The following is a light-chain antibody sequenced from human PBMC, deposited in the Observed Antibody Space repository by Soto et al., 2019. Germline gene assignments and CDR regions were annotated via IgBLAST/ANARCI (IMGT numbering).Light chain of an antibody. Sequence: EIVMTQSPATLSFSPGGRATLSCRASHSVSSNLAWYQQKPGQAPRLLIYGASTRATGIPARFSGSGSGTEFTLTISSLQSEDFAVYYCQQYNNWPPEVTFGQGTKVDI. CDR2: GAS. J-gene: IGKJ1*01. CDR3: QQYNNWPPEVT. CDR1: HSVSSN. V-gene: IGKV3-15*01.